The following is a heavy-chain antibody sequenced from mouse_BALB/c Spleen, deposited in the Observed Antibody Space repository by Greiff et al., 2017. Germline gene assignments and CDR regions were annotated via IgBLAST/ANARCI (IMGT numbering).Heavy chain of an antibody. D-gene: IGHD2-4*01. V-gene: IGHV5-9-1*01. CDR2: ISSGGSYT. CDR1: GFTFSSYA. CDR3: ARDDSPFDY. Sequence: EVMLVESGGGLVKPGGSLKLSCAASGFTFSSYAMSWVRQTPEKRLEWVATISSGGSYTYYPDSVKGRFTISRDNAKNTLYLQMSSLRSEDTAMYYCARDDSPFDYWGQGTTLTVSS. J-gene: IGHJ2*01.